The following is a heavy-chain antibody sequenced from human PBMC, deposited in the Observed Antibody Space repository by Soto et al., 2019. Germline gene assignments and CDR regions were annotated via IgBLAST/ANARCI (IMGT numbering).Heavy chain of an antibody. CDR2: LNAGNGNT. CDR3: ARGLYDFWSGYYSGY. D-gene: IGHD3-3*01. V-gene: IGHV1-3*01. CDR1: RYTFTSYA. J-gene: IGHJ4*02. Sequence: QVQLVQSVAEVKKPGASVKVSCKASRYTFTSYAMHWVRQAPGQRLEWMGWLNAGNGNTKYSQKFQGRDTITRDTSESTAYMELSSLRSEDTAVYYCARGLYDFWSGYYSGYWGQGTLVNVSS.